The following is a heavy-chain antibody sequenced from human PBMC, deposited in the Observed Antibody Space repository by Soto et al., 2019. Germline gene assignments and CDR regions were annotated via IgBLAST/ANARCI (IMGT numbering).Heavy chain of an antibody. CDR1: GGTFSSYA. CDR2: IIPIFGTA. D-gene: IGHD4-17*01. V-gene: IGHV1-69*06. J-gene: IGHJ4*02. CDR3: ASQPDYGGNTFDY. Sequence: ASVKVSCKASGGTFSSYAISWVRQAPGQGLEWMGGIIPIFGTANYAQKFQGRVTITADKSTSTAYMELSSLRSEDTAVYYCASQPDYGGNTFDYWGQGTLVTVSS.